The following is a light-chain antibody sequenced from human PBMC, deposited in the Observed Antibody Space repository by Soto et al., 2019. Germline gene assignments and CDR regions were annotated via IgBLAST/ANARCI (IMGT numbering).Light chain of an antibody. CDR2: DAS. J-gene: IGKJ4*01. V-gene: IGKV1-33*01. CDR1: QAISTH. CDR3: QQYVNALT. Sequence: DIQMTQSPSSLSASAGDRVTITCQASQAISTHLNWYQQKAGKAPKLLINDASNLETGVPSRFSGSGSGTDFTLTISSLQPEDIATYYCQQYVNALTFGGGTKVEIK.